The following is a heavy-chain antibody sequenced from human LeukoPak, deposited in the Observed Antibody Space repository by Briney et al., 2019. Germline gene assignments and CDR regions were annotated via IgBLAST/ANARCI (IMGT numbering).Heavy chain of an antibody. V-gene: IGHV4-39*01. D-gene: IGHD3-10*01. CDR1: GGSISSNSYY. CDR2: IYYSGST. CDR3: VRLGGSGGYYLVGY. J-gene: IGHJ4*02. Sequence: SETLSPTCTVSGGSISSNSYYWGWIRQPPGKGLEWIGSIYYSGSTYYNPSLKSRVTISVDTSKNQFSLKLSSVTAADTAVYYCVRLGGSGGYYLVGYWGQGTLVTVSS.